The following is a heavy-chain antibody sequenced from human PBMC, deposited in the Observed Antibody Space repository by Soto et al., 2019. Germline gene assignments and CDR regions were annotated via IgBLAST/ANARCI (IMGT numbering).Heavy chain of an antibody. Sequence: EASVKVSCKASGGTFSSYAISWVRQAPGQGLEWMGGIIPIFGTANYAQKFQGRVTITADESTSTAYMELSSLRSEDTAVYYCASRIVVVTATRPLYYYYGMDVWGQGTTVTVSS. CDR3: ASRIVVVTATRPLYYYYGMDV. CDR2: IIPIFGTA. CDR1: GGTFSSYA. J-gene: IGHJ6*02. D-gene: IGHD2-21*02. V-gene: IGHV1-69*13.